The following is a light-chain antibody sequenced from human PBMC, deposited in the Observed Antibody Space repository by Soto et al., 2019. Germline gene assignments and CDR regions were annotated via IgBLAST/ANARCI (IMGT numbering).Light chain of an antibody. CDR3: QKFNTASLT. Sequence: DIQMTQSPSSLSASVGDRVTITCRASQDISVYLAWYQQKPGKVPKLLIYSASTLQSGVPSRFSGSGSVTDFTLTISSLQPEDVATYYCQKFNTASLTFGQGTRLEIK. V-gene: IGKV1-27*01. CDR1: QDISVY. CDR2: SAS. J-gene: IGKJ5*01.